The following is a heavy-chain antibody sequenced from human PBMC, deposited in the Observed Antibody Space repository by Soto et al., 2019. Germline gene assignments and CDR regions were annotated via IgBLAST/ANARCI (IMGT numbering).Heavy chain of an antibody. CDR1: GFTFSTWA. J-gene: IGHJ4*02. CDR3: AKDPSYYGGNLRGSYFDY. V-gene: IGHV3-23*01. Sequence: GGSMRLSWAASGFTFSTWAISWDVQAPGQRLEWVSIFGGSGGTTYEADSLKGRFTITREDSKNTLYLKMNSLRAEDTAVYFCAKDPSYYGGNLRGSYFDYWGQGTLVTVSS. D-gene: IGHD2-21*01. CDR2: FGGSGGTT.